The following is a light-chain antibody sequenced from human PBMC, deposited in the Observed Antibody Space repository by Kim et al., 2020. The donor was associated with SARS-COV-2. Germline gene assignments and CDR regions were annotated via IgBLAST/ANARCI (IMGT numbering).Light chain of an antibody. CDR2: GAS. V-gene: IGKV3-15*01. Sequence: VSPGESAPRSCRASQSANSNLAWYQQKPGQAPRLLIYGASTRATDIPARFSGSGSGTDFTLTISCLQSEDFAVYYCQQYDKWPLTFGGGTKVDIK. CDR1: QSANSN. J-gene: IGKJ4*01. CDR3: QQYDKWPLT.